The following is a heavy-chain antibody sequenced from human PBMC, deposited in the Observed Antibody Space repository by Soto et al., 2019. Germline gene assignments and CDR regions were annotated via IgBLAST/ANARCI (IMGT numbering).Heavy chain of an antibody. CDR3: AREPGEEIVGATTDYYYYYGMDV. CDR2: ISSSSSYI. Sequence: PGGSLRLSCAASGFTFSSYSMNWVRQAPGKRLEWVSSISSSSSYIYYADSVKGRFTISRDNAKNSLYLQMNSLRAEDTAVYYCAREPGEEIVGATTDYYYYYGMDVWGQGTTVTVSS. V-gene: IGHV3-21*01. J-gene: IGHJ6*02. CDR1: GFTFSSYS. D-gene: IGHD1-26*01.